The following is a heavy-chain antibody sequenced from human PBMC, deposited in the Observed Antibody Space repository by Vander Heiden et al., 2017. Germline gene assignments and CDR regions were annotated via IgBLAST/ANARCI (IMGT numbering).Heavy chain of an antibody. CDR1: GSTFSSYW. Sequence: EVQLVESGGALVQPGGSLRLSCAASGSTFSSYWLHWVRQAPGKGLVWVSRSNSDGSSTSYADSVKGRFTISRDNAKNTLYLQMNSLRAEDTAVYYCARELYDTYGMDVWCQGTTVTVSS. CDR2: SNSDGSST. CDR3: ARELYDTYGMDV. V-gene: IGHV3-74*01. J-gene: IGHJ6*02. D-gene: IGHD3-16*01.